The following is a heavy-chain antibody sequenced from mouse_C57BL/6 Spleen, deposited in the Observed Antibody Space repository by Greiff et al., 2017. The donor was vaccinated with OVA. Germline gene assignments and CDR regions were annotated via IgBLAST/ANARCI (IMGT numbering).Heavy chain of an antibody. CDR1: GYTFTSYD. CDR3: ARDSNWYCDV. V-gene: IGHV1-85*01. D-gene: IGHD2-5*01. Sequence: VQLQQSGPELVKPGASVKLSCKASGYTFTSYDINWVKQSPGQGLEWIGWIYPRDGSTKYNETVKGQVTLTVDTSSSPAYMELHSLTSEDSAVYFCARDSNWYCDVGGTGTTVTVSS. J-gene: IGHJ1*03. CDR2: IYPRDGST.